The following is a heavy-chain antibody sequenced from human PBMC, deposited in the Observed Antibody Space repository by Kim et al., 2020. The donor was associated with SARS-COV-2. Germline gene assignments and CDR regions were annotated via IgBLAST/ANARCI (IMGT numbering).Heavy chain of an antibody. V-gene: IGHV4-59*08. CDR2: IYYSGST. Sequence: SETLSLTCTVSCGSISSYFWSWIRQPPGKGLEWIGYIYYSGSTDYNPSLKTRVTISIDRSKNQFSLKLSSVTAADTAVYYCARQYYDILTGYGGPYYFD. J-gene: IGHJ4*01. CDR1: CGSISSYF. D-gene: IGHD3-9*01. CDR3: ARQYYDILTGYGGPYYFD.